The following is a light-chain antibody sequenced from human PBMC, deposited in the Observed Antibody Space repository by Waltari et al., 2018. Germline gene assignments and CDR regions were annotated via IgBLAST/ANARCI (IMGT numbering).Light chain of an antibody. CDR3: QRRSNSPPWT. V-gene: IGKV3-11*01. CDR2: DAS. CDR1: QSVSTS. Sequence: IVLTQSPVTLSLSPGERATLSCRASQSVSTSLAWYQHRPGQAPRLLIYDASTRATGIPARFSGSGSGTDFTLTISSLEPEDFAVYYCQRRSNSPPWTFGQGTTVEVK. J-gene: IGKJ1*01.